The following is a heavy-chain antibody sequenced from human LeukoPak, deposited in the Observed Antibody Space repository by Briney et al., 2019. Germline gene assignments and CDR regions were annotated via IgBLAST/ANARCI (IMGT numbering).Heavy chain of an antibody. CDR2: IYYSGST. CDR3: ARGGDGSNWRLGFDY. V-gene: IGHV4-31*03. CDR1: GGSISSGGYY. Sequence: SETLSLTCTVSGGSISSGGYYWSWIRQHPGKGLEWIGYIYYSGSTYYNPSLKSRVTISVDTSKNQFSLKLSSVTTADTAVYYCARGGDGSNWRLGFDYWGQGTLVTVSS. J-gene: IGHJ4*02. D-gene: IGHD6-13*01.